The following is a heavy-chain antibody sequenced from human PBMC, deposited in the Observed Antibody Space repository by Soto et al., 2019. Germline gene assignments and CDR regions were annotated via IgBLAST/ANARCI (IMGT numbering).Heavy chain of an antibody. J-gene: IGHJ4*02. V-gene: IGHV3-11*01. CDR3: ARDPHDYGDSYFDD. CDR1: GFTFSDYY. D-gene: IGHD4-17*01. CDR2: ISSSGSTI. Sequence: GGSLRLSCAASGFTFSDYYMSWIRQAPGKGLEWVSYISSSGSTIYYADSVKGRFTISRDNAKNSLYLQMNSLRAEDTAVYYCARDPHDYGDSYFDDWGQAPLVTVSS.